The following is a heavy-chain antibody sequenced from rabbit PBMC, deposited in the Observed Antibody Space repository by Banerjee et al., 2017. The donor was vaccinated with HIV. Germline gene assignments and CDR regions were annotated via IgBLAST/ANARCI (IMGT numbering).Heavy chain of an antibody. D-gene: IGHD4-1*01. CDR3: ARDLAGVIGWNFNL. CDR2: IWTGSSDST. Sequence: SGGGLVKPEGSLTLTCTASGFSFNSGYDIYWVRQAPGKGLEWIACIWTGSSDSTYYASWAKGRFTMYKTSSTTVTLQLTSLTAADTATYFCARDLAGVIGWNFNLWGQGTLVTVS. CDR1: GFSFNSGYD. J-gene: IGHJ4*01. V-gene: IGHV1S45*01.